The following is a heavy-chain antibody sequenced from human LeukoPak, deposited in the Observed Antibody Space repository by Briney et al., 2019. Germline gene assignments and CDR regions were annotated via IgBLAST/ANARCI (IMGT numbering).Heavy chain of an antibody. CDR3: TGHHQAYSRTY. Sequence: GGSLRLSCAGSGFTFSSYWMHWVRQAPGKGLVWVSRISTDASSTTYADSVKGRFTISRDNAKCTLYLQMSSLRAEDTAVYYCTGHHQAYSRTYWGQGTLVTVSS. D-gene: IGHD4-11*01. CDR1: GFTFSSYW. CDR2: ISTDASST. J-gene: IGHJ4*02. V-gene: IGHV3-74*01.